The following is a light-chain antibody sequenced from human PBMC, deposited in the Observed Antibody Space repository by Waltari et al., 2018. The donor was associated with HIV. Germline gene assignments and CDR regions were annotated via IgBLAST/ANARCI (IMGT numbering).Light chain of an antibody. CDR2: RNN. V-gene: IGLV1-47*01. CDR1: SSNIGSNY. Sequence: QSVLTQPPSASGTPGQRVTISCSGSSSNIGSNYVYWYQQLPGTAPKLLIYRNNRRPSGGPDRFSGSNAGTSASLAISGLRSEDEADYYCAAWDDSLSGVVIGGGTKLTVL. J-gene: IGLJ2*01. CDR3: AAWDDSLSGVV.